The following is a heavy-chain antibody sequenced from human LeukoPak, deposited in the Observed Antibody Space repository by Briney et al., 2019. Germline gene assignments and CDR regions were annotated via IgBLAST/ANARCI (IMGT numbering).Heavy chain of an antibody. CDR3: ARAYGGYCSSTSCWEPIHWFDP. CDR1: GYTFTGYF. V-gene: IGHV1-69*13. Sequence: SVKVSCKTSGYTFTGYFLHSVRQAPGQGLEWMGGIIPIFGTANYAQKFQGRVTITADESTSTAYMELSSLRSEDTAVYYCARAYGGYCSSTSCWEPIHWFDPWGQGTLVTVSS. J-gene: IGHJ5*02. D-gene: IGHD2-2*03. CDR2: IIPIFGTA.